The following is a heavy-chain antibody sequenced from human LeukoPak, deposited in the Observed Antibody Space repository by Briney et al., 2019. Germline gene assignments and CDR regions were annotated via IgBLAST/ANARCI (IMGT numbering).Heavy chain of an antibody. CDR2: ITSSSGYI. CDR1: RFTFSSYS. D-gene: IGHD5-12*01. J-gene: IGHJ4*02. CDR3: TRDSGYDFVPYYFDY. V-gene: IGHV3-21*01. Sequence: GGSLRLSCAASRFTFSSYSMNWVRQAPGKGLEWVSSITSSSGYIYYADSVKGRFTISRDNAKNSLYLQMNSLRAEDTAVYYCTRDSGYDFVPYYFDYWGQGTLVTVSS.